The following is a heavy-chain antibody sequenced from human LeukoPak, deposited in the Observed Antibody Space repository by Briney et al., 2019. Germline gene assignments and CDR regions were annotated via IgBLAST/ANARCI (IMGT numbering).Heavy chain of an antibody. D-gene: IGHD2-8*01. CDR2: FNWNGGIT. Sequence: GGSLRLSCGAPGFTFSSYWMSWVRRAPGKGLEWVSAFNWNGGITGYADSVKGRFTISRDNPKNSLYRQGDSLRAEDTAMYYCARAPGVRYYYYMDVWGKGTTVTVSS. V-gene: IGHV3-20*04. CDR1: GFTFSSYW. J-gene: IGHJ6*03. CDR3: ARAPGVRYYYYMDV.